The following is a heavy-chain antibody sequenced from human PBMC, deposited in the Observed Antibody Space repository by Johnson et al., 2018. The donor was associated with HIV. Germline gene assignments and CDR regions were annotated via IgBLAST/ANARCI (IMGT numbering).Heavy chain of an antibody. V-gene: IGHV3-66*01. Sequence: VQLVESGGGVVQPGGSLRLSCAASGFTVSSNYMSWVRQAPGKGLEWVSVIYSGGSTYYADSVKGRFTISRDNAKNSLYLQMNSLRAEDTAVYYCARAGRLRYFDWLLSAFDIWGQGTMVTVSS. D-gene: IGHD3-9*01. J-gene: IGHJ3*02. CDR3: ARAGRLRYFDWLLSAFDI. CDR2: IYSGGST. CDR1: GFTVSSNY.